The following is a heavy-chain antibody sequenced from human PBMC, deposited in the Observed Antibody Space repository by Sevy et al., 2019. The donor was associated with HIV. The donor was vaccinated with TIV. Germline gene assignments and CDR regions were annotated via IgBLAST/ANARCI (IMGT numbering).Heavy chain of an antibody. Sequence: GGSLRLSCAASGFTFSSYAIHWVRQTPGKGLEWVAVISYDGNNKYYADSVKGRFTVSRDNSKNTLYAQTNSLRAEDTAVYYCAKDHNLWSEGGFLHHWGQGTLVTVSS. CDR3: AKDHNLWSEGGFLHH. J-gene: IGHJ1*01. D-gene: IGHD3-10*01. CDR1: GFTFSSYA. V-gene: IGHV3-30*18. CDR2: ISYDGNNK.